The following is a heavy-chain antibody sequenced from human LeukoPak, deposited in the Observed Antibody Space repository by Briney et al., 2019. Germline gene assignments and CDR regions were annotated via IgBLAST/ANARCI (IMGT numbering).Heavy chain of an antibody. J-gene: IGHJ4*02. CDR3: ASHSLHRSVSGYLDY. CDR1: GYTFTSYY. V-gene: IGHV1-46*01. D-gene: IGHD2-15*01. Sequence: ASVKVSCKASGYTFTSYYMHWVRQAPGQGLEWMGIINPSGGSTSYAQKFQGGVTMTRDTSTSTVYMELSSLRSEDTAVYYCASHSLHRSVSGYLDYWGQGTLVTVSS. CDR2: INPSGGST.